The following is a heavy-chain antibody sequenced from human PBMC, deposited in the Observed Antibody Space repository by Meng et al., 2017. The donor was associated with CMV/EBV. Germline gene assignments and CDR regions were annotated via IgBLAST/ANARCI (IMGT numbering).Heavy chain of an antibody. Sequence: CKDSGGTFSSYAISWVRQAPGQGLEWMRGIIPIFGTANYAQKFQGRVTITTDESTSTAYMELSSLRSEDTAVYYCARAGGSGSYNFDYWGQGTLVTVSS. CDR2: IIPIFGTA. CDR1: GGTFSSYA. J-gene: IGHJ4*02. D-gene: IGHD1-26*01. CDR3: ARAGGSGSYNFDY. V-gene: IGHV1-69*05.